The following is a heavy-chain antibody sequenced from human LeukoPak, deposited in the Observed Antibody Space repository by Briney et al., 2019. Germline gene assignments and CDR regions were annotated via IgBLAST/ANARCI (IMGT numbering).Heavy chain of an antibody. V-gene: IGHV1-18*01. Sequence: ASVKVSCKASGYTFTSYGISWVRQAPGQGLEWMGWISAYNGNTNYAHNLQGRGTMTTDTSTSTAYMELRSLRSDDTAVYYCARSGLYYYYYMDVWGKGTTVTVSS. CDR2: ISAYNGNT. D-gene: IGHD5-12*01. CDR3: ARSGLYYYYYMDV. J-gene: IGHJ6*03. CDR1: GYTFTSYG.